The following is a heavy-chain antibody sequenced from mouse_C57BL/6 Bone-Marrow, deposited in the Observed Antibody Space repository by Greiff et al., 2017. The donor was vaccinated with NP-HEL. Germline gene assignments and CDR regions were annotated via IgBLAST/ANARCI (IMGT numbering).Heavy chain of an antibody. V-gene: IGHV5-4*01. CDR1: GFTFSSYA. D-gene: IGHD2-12*01. CDR2: ISDGGSYT. Sequence: EVKLQESGGGLVKPGGSLKLSCAASGFTFSSYAMSWVRQTPEKRLEWVATISDGGSYTYYPDNVKGRFTICRDNAKNNLYLQMSHLKYEDTALYYCARDPTIAFDYWGQGTTLTVSS. J-gene: IGHJ2*01. CDR3: ARDPTIAFDY.